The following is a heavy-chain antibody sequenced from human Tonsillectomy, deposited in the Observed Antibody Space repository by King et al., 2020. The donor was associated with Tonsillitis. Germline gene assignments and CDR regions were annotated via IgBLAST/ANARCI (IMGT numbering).Heavy chain of an antibody. CDR3: ARDNRGSLDY. D-gene: IGHD7-27*01. V-gene: IGHV4-59*01. J-gene: IGHJ4*02. Sequence: VQLQESGPGLVKPSETLSLTCAVSGDSIRNTCWGWVRQPPGKGLEWIGYLCNSGTNNYNSSLKSRITMSLDTSKNQFSLKLNSVTAADTAVYYCARDNRGSLDYWGQGALVTVSS. CDR1: GDSIRNTC. CDR2: LCNSGTN.